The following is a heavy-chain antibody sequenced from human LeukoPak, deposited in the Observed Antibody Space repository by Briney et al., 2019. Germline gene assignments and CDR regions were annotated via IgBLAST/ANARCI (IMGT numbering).Heavy chain of an antibody. D-gene: IGHD6-13*01. V-gene: IGHV4-39*07. Sequence: SETLSLTCTVSGGSISGSSYYWGWIRQPPGKGLEWIGSIYYSGSTYYNPSLKSRVTISVDTSKNQFSLKLSSVTAADTAVYYCASSAVSSWYLDYNWFDPWGQGTLVTVSS. CDR1: GGSISGSSYY. J-gene: IGHJ5*02. CDR2: IYYSGST. CDR3: ASSAVSSWYLDYNWFDP.